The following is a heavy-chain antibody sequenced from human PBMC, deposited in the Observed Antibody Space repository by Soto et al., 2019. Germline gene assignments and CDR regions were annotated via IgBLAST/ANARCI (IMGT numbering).Heavy chain of an antibody. CDR3: ARDWRGLGKLSLFEY. CDR1: GFTFNSDY. CDR2: IYNGEST. D-gene: IGHD3-16*01. J-gene: IGHJ4*02. Sequence: EVQLVESGGGLIQPGGSLRLSCAASGFTFNSDYMNWIRQTPGKGLEWVAFIYNGESTHYADSVKGRFTITSDRSKNILYLQMNSLRIDDTAVYYCARDWRGLGKLSLFEYWGQGTLVTVSS. V-gene: IGHV3-53*01.